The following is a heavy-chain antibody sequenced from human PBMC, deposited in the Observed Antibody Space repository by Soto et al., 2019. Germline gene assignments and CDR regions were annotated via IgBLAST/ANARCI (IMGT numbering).Heavy chain of an antibody. J-gene: IGHJ6*02. CDR2: IFRSGST. CDR1: GGSINSGDYY. Sequence: SETLSLTCTVSGGSINSGDYYWTWVRQPPGKGLEWIGNIFRSGSTYYTPSLQSRVTISLDTSKNHFSLKLSSVTPADTAVYYCARDRYYGSGTYYNFYSGMDVWGQGTTVTVSS. CDR3: ARDRYYGSGTYYNFYSGMDV. V-gene: IGHV4-30-4*01. D-gene: IGHD3-10*01.